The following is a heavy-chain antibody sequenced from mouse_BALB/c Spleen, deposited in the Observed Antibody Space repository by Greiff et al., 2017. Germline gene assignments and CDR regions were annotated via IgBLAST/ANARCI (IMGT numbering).Heavy chain of an antibody. Sequence: EVKLLESGAELVRPGALVKLSCKASGFNIKDYYMHWVKQRPEQGLEWIGWIDPENGNTIYDPKFQGKASITADTSSNTAYLQLSSLTSEDTAVYYCARSGYGSSYAWFAYWGQGTLVTVSA. V-gene: IGHV14-1*02. D-gene: IGHD1-1*01. CDR3: ARSGYGSSYAWFAY. CDR1: GFNIKDYY. CDR2: IDPENGNT. J-gene: IGHJ3*01.